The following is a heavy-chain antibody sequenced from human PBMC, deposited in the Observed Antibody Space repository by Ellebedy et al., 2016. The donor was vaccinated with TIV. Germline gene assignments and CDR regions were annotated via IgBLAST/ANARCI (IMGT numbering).Heavy chain of an antibody. J-gene: IGHJ6*03. V-gene: IGHV3-7*01. Sequence: GESLKISXVASEFTFSSYWMNWVRQAPGKGLEWVANIKQDESEKYYVDSVRGRFTISRDNAENSLYLQMNSLRAEDTAVYYCARVGEYRAYYYTDVWGKGTTVIVSS. D-gene: IGHD4-17*01. CDR2: IKQDESEK. CDR1: EFTFSSYW. CDR3: ARVGEYRAYYYTDV.